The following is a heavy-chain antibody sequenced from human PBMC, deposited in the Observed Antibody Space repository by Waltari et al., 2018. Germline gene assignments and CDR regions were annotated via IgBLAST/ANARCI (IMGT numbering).Heavy chain of an antibody. V-gene: IGHV4-34*02. Sequence: QVQLQQWGAGQLQPSETLSLTCAVYGGSFSGYYWGWIRQPPGKGLEWIGEINHNGNRNHNPSLRSRVTMLVDTSRSQFSLKLNSVTAADTAVYYCVRLEDCTGPGGNCYSGDSFALDVWGQETTVTVSS. J-gene: IGHJ6*02. CDR2: INHNGNR. D-gene: IGHD2-8*02. CDR3: VRLEDCTGPGGNCYSGDSFALDV. CDR1: GGSFSGYY.